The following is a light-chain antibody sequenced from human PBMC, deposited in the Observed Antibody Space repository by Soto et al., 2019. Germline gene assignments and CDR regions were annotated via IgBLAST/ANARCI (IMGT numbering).Light chain of an antibody. Sequence: EIVMTQSPVTLSLSPGERATLSCMASQSVSSYLAWYQQKPGQAPRLLIYGASSRATGIPDRFRGSGSGTDFTLTISRLEPEDFAVYYCQQYGSSPLTFGGGTKVDIK. V-gene: IGKV3-20*01. CDR3: QQYGSSPLT. J-gene: IGKJ4*01. CDR1: QSVSSY. CDR2: GAS.